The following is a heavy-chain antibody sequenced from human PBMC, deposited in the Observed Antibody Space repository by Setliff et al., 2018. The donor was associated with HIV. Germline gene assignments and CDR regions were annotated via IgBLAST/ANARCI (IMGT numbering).Heavy chain of an antibody. CDR3: ARERSALLWKNWFDP. Sequence: PSETLSLTCTVSGGSISSGSYYWSWIRQPAGKGLEWIGHIYTSGSTNYNPSLKSRVTISVDTSKNQFSLKLSSVTAADTAVYYCARERSALLWKNWFDPWGQGTLVTSPQ. D-gene: IGHD3-10*01. J-gene: IGHJ5*02. V-gene: IGHV4-61*09. CDR1: GGSISSGSYY. CDR2: IYTSGST.